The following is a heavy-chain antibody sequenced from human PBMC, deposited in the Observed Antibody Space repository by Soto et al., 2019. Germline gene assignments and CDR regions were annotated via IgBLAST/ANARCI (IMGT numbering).Heavy chain of an antibody. J-gene: IGHJ6*02. CDR2: IYSGGST. CDR3: ARKGVRGLQPDYYYGMDV. CDR1: GFTVSSNY. V-gene: IGHV3-53*01. D-gene: IGHD1-26*01. Sequence: EVQLVESGGGLSQPGGSLRLSCAASGFTVSSNYMSWVRQAPGKGLEWVSVIYSGGSTYYADSVKGRFTISRDNSKNTLYLQMNSLRAEHTAVYYCARKGVRGLQPDYYYGMDVWGQGTTVTVSS.